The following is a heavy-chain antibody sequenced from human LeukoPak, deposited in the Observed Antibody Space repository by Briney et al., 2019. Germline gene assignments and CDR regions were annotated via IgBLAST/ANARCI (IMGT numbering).Heavy chain of an antibody. Sequence: GGSLRLSCAASGFTFSSYGMNWVRQAPGKGLEWVAVIWFDGSNKYYGDSVKGRFTISRDNSKNTLCLQMNSLRAEDTAVYYCVRVWDYWGQGTLVTVSS. J-gene: IGHJ4*02. D-gene: IGHD3-16*01. CDR2: IWFDGSNK. CDR1: GFTFSSYG. CDR3: VRVWDY. V-gene: IGHV3-33*01.